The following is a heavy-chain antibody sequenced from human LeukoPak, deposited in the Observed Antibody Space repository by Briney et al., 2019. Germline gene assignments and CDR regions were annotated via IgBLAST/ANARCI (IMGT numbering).Heavy chain of an antibody. CDR2: ISYDGSNK. V-gene: IGHV3-30*18. CDR1: GFTFSSYG. CDR3: AKDLHVVVTAPGAFDI. D-gene: IGHD2-21*02. Sequence: GGSLRPSCAASGFTFSSYGMHWVRQAPGKGLEWVAVISYDGSNKYYADSVKGRFTISRDNSKNTLYLQMNSLRAEDTAVYYCAKDLHVVVTAPGAFDIWGQGTMVTVSS. J-gene: IGHJ3*02.